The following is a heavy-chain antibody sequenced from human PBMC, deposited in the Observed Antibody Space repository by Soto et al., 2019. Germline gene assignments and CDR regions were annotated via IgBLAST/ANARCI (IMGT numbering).Heavy chain of an antibody. J-gene: IGHJ5*02. CDR1: GYTFTSYG. V-gene: IGHV1-18*01. D-gene: IGHD2-2*01. CDR3: ARDRNIVVVPAAIARRYNWYDP. CDR2: ISAYNGNT. Sequence: QVPLVQSGAEVKKPGASVKVSCKASGYTFTSYGISWVRQAPGQGLEWMGWISAYNGNTNYAQKLQGRVTMTTDTSPSTANMDLRSLRSDDTAGYYCARDRNIVVVPAAIARRYNWYDPRGQGTLVTVSS.